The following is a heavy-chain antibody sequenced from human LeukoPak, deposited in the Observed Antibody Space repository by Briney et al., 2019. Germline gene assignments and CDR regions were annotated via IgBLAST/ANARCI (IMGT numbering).Heavy chain of an antibody. CDR2: IYYSGST. Sequence: PSETLSLTCTVSGGSLSSSSYDWGGLRQPRGRGVEWIGSIYYSGSTYYNPSRKSRVTISVDTSKNQFSLKLSSVTAADTAVYYCASPRNGGYYEWGQGTLVTVSS. CDR3: ASPRNGGYYE. D-gene: IGHD3-22*01. V-gene: IGHV4-39*01. J-gene: IGHJ4*02. CDR1: GGSLSSSSYD.